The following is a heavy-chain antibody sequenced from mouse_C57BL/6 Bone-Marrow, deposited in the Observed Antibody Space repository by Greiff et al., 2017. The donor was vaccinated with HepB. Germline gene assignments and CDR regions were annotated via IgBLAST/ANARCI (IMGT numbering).Heavy chain of an antibody. D-gene: IGHD2-5*01. V-gene: IGHV1-78*01. Sequence: VVKPGASVKISCKVSGYTFTDHTIHWMKQRPEQGLEWIGYIYPRDGSTKYNEKFKGKATLTADKSSSTAYMQLNSLTSEYSAVYFCARSGYSNFPYAMDYWGQGTSVTVSS. CDR3: ARSGYSNFPYAMDY. J-gene: IGHJ4*01. CDR2: IYPRDGST. CDR1: GYTFTDHT.